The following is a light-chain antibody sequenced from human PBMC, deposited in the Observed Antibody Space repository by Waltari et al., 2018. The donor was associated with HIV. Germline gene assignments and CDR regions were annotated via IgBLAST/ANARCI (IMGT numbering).Light chain of an antibody. CDR3: QQSYSTPWT. Sequence: DIQMTQSPSSLSASVGDRVTITCQATQTITSYLNWYQQKPGKAPNLLIYAASSLQSGVPSRFSGSGSGRDFTLTISSLQPEDFATYYCQQSYSTPWTFGQGTKVEIK. CDR1: QTITSY. V-gene: IGKV1-39*01. CDR2: AAS. J-gene: IGKJ1*01.